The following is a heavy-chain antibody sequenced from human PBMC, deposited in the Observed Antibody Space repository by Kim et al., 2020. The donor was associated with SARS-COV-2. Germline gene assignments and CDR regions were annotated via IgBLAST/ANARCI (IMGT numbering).Heavy chain of an antibody. V-gene: IGHV4-34*01. CDR3: ARGGYTYYYDSSGFDY. J-gene: IGHJ4*02. CDR2: INHSGST. D-gene: IGHD3-22*01. CDR1: GGSFSGYY. Sequence: SETLSLTCAVYGGSFSGYYWSWIRQPPGKGLEWIGEINHSGSTNYNPSLKSRVTISVDTSKNQFSLKLSSVTAADTAVYYCARGGYTYYYDSSGFDYWGQGTLVTVSS.